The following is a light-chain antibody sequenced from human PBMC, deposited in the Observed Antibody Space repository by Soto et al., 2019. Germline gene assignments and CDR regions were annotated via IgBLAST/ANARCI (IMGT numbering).Light chain of an antibody. CDR1: ISNIGSNY. CDR2: KNN. V-gene: IGLV1-47*01. Sequence: QSVLTQPPSASGTPGQRVTISCSGSISNIGSNYVYWYQQLPGTAPKLLIYKNNERPSGVPDRFSGSKSGTSASLAISGLRSEDEADYYCAAWDDSLSGPVFGTGTKVTVL. J-gene: IGLJ1*01. CDR3: AAWDDSLSGPV.